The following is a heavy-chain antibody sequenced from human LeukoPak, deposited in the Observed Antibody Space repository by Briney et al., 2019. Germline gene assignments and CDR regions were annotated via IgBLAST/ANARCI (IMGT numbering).Heavy chain of an antibody. CDR2: INHSGST. CDR1: GGSFSGYY. Sequence: SETLSLTCAVYGGSFSGYYWSWIRQPPGKGLEWIGEINHSGSTNYNPSLKSRVTISVDKSKNQFSLKLSSVTAADTAVYYCARGYYDFWSGYYSGWFDPWGQGTLVTVSS. V-gene: IGHV4-34*01. CDR3: ARGYYDFWSGYYSGWFDP. D-gene: IGHD3-3*01. J-gene: IGHJ5*02.